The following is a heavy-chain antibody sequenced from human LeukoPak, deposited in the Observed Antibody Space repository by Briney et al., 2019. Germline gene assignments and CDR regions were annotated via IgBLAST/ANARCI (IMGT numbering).Heavy chain of an antibody. D-gene: IGHD3-22*01. Sequence: ASVKVSCKATGYTFTGYYMHWVRQAPGQGLEWMGWINPNSGGTNYAQKFQGRVTMTRDTSISTAYMELSRLRSDDTAVYYCARDQGDSSGYYYGWFDPWGQGTLVTVSS. V-gene: IGHV1-2*02. J-gene: IGHJ5*02. CDR2: INPNSGGT. CDR1: GYTFTGYY. CDR3: ARDQGDSSGYYYGWFDP.